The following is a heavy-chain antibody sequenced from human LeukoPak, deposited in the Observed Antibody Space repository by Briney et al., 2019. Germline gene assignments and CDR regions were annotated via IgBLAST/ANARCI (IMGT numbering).Heavy chain of an antibody. Sequence: ASVKVSCKTSGYTFTGYYIHWVRQAPGQGLEWMGWINPNSGDTSYAQKFQGRVSMTGDTSISTAYMELSRLRSDDTAVYYCARTLVVINDAFDIWGQGTMVTVSS. J-gene: IGHJ3*02. CDR2: INPNSGDT. CDR3: ARTLVVINDAFDI. D-gene: IGHD3-22*01. V-gene: IGHV1-2*02. CDR1: GYTFTGYY.